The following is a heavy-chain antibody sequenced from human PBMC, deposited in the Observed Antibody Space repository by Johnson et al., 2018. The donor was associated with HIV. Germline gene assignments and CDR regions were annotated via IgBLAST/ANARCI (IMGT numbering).Heavy chain of an antibody. Sequence: QVHLVESGGGVVQPGRSLRLSCAASGFTFSRYAMHWVRQAPGKGLEWVAVISYDGSNKYYADSVKGRFTISRDNAKNSLYLQMNSLRAEDTAVYHCARDRAFDIWGQGTMVTVSS. V-gene: IGHV3-30-3*01. J-gene: IGHJ3*02. CDR1: GFTFSRYA. CDR3: ARDRAFDI. CDR2: ISYDGSNK.